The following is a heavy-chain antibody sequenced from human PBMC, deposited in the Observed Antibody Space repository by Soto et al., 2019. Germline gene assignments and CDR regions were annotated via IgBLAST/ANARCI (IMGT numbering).Heavy chain of an antibody. Sequence: ASLKVSCKASGGTFSSYTISWVRQAPGQGLEWMGRIIPILGIANYAQKFQGRVTITADKSTSTAYMELSSLRSEDTAVYYCARDSQGGHNWNDVSLDYWGQGTLVTVSS. D-gene: IGHD1-1*01. CDR2: IIPILGIA. V-gene: IGHV1-69*02. CDR1: GGTFSSYT. J-gene: IGHJ4*02. CDR3: ARDSQGGHNWNDVSLDY.